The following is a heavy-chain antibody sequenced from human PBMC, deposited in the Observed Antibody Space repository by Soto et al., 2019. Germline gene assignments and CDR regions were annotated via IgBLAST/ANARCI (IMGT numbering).Heavy chain of an antibody. CDR3: AREVPSGDDAFDI. J-gene: IGHJ3*02. CDR2: INHRGST. Sequence: QVQLQQWGAGLLKPSETLFLTCAVYGASFRNYYWSWIRQPPGKGLEWIGEINHRGSTNYNPSLKSRVTISVDTSKNQFSLKLDYVTAADTAVYYCAREVPSGDDAFDIWGQGTMVTVSS. CDR1: GASFRNYY. D-gene: IGHD1-26*01. V-gene: IGHV4-34*01.